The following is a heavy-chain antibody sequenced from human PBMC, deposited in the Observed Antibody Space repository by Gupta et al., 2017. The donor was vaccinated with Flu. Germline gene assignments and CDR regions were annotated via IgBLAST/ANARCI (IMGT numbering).Heavy chain of an antibody. CDR3: AKGYLKVGSDY. CDR2: VSGSGENT. V-gene: IGHV3-23*01. Sequence: EVQLLESGGGLVQPGGSLRLSWAASGFTFSDYAMSWVRQAPGKGLEWVSAVSGSGENTYYADSVKGRFTISRDNSKNTLYLQMNSLRAGDTAVYYCAKGYLKVGSDYWGRGTLVTVSS. CDR1: GFTFSDYA. J-gene: IGHJ4*02. D-gene: IGHD1-26*01.